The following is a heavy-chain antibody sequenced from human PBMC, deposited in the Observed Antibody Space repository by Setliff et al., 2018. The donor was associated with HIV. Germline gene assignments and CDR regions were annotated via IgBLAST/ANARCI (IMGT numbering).Heavy chain of an antibody. CDR2: IIPIFGTA. Sequence: ASVKVSCKASGGTFSSYAISWVRQAPGQGLEWMGGIIPIFGTANYAQKFQGRVTITTDESTSTAYMELSSLRSEDTAVYYCARDSPGNCSGGSCYWFDPWGQGTLVTVSS. CDR1: GGTFSSYA. J-gene: IGHJ5*02. D-gene: IGHD2-15*01. CDR3: ARDSPGNCSGGSCYWFDP. V-gene: IGHV1-69*05.